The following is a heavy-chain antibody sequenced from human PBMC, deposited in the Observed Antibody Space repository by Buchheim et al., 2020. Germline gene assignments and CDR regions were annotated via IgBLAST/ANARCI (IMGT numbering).Heavy chain of an antibody. V-gene: IGHV3-23*01. CDR2: IIGIGIRT. CDR3: AKGGYCSSSDCYRAYYYYNMDA. CDR1: GFTFNNYA. Sequence: EVQLLGSGGGLLQPGGSLRLSCAASGFTFNNYALNWVRQVPGKGLEWVSGIIGIGIRTYYADSLKGRLTISRDISKGTLYLQMNSLRAEDTAVYYCAKGGYCSSSDCYRAYYYYNMDAWGQGTT. D-gene: IGHD2-2*01. J-gene: IGHJ6*02.